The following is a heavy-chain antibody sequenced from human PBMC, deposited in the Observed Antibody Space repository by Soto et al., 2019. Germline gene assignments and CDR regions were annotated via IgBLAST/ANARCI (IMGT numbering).Heavy chain of an antibody. D-gene: IGHD6-19*01. J-gene: IGHJ6*02. CDR2: IDPSDSYA. Sequence: PGESLKISCKGSGYRFSNYWISWVRQMPGKGLEWMGKIDPSDSYANYSPSFQGHITISSDKTISTAYLQWGSLKASDTAIYYCAREPYSSGWDYGMDVWGQGTTVTVSS. CDR3: AREPYSSGWDYGMDV. CDR1: GYRFSNYW. V-gene: IGHV5-10-1*01.